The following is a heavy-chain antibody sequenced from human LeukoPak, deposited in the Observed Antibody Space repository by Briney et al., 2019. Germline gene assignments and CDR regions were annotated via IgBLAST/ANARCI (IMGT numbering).Heavy chain of an antibody. D-gene: IGHD3-3*01. Sequence: SETLSLTCTVSGYYISSGYYWGWIRQPPGKGLEWIGSIYHSGRTYYNPSLKSRDTISVDTSKNQFSLKLSSVTAADTAVYYCARDLWSGYYYFDYWGQGTLVTVSS. CDR1: GYYISSGYY. CDR3: ARDLWSGYYYFDY. V-gene: IGHV4-38-2*02. J-gene: IGHJ4*02. CDR2: IYHSGRT.